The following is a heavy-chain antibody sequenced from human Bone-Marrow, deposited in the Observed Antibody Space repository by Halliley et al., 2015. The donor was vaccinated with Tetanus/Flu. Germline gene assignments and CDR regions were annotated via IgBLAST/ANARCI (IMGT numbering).Heavy chain of an antibody. CDR3: VRGVAAAGYYFDS. V-gene: IGHV5-51*03. D-gene: IGHD6-13*01. CDR1: GYRFTNFW. J-gene: IGHJ4*01. Sequence: VQLVQSGAEIKKPGESLKISCRGSGYRFTNFWIGWVRQMPGKGLEWMGMIYPRDSETRYSPSFQGQVTISADNSMNTAHLQWSSLRASDTAIYYCVRGVAAAGYYFDSWGQGTLVSVSS. CDR2: IYPRDSET.